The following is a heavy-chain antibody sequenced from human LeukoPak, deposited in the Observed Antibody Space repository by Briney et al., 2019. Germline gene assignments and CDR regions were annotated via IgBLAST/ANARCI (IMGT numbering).Heavy chain of an antibody. V-gene: IGHV4-59*01. D-gene: IGHD1-26*01. J-gene: IGHJ4*02. CDR1: GGSISSYS. Sequence: SETLSLTYTVSGGSISSYSWSWIRQPPGKGLEWIGCIYSSGSTNYNPSLKSRVTISVDTSKNQFSLKLSSVTAADTAVYYCARGSYSYYFDYWGQGTLDAVSS. CDR3: ARGSYSYYFDY. CDR2: IYSSGST.